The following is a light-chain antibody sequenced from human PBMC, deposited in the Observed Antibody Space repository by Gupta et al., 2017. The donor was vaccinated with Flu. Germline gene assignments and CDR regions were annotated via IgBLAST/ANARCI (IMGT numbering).Light chain of an antibody. J-gene: IGKJ1*01. CDR2: AAS. Sequence: AIRMTQSPSSFSASTGDRVTITFRASQGISSYLAWYQQKPGKAPKLLIYAASTLQSGVPSRFSGSGSGTDFTRTISCLQSEDFATYYCQQYYSYPQTFGQGTKVEIK. V-gene: IGKV1-8*01. CDR3: QQYYSYPQT. CDR1: QGISSY.